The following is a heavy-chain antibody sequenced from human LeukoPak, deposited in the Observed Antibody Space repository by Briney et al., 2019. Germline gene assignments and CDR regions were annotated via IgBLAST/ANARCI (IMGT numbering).Heavy chain of an antibody. CDR1: GGSISSYY. J-gene: IGHJ4*02. Sequence: TSETLSLTCTVSGGSISSYYWSWIRQPPGKGLEWIGYIYYSGSTNYNPSLKSRVTISVDTSKNQFSLRLTSATAADTAMYFCARGGSYCSGGKCHTFDSWGQGTLVTVSS. V-gene: IGHV4-59*12. CDR2: IYYSGST. CDR3: ARGGSYCSGGKCHTFDS. D-gene: IGHD2-15*01.